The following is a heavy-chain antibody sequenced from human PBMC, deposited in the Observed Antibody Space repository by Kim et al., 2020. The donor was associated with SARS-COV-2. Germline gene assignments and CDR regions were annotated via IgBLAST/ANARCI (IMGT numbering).Heavy chain of an antibody. J-gene: IGHJ4*02. V-gene: IGHV3-72*01. CDR2: TRNKANSYTT. D-gene: IGHD5-18*01. CDR3: TRGPLPSAFRYGQIDY. CDR1: GFTFSDYY. Sequence: GGSLRLSCAASGFTFSDYYMDWVRQAPGKGLEWVGRTRNKANSYTTEYAESVKGRFTISREDSKNSLYLQMNSLKTEDTALYYCTRGPLPSAFRYGQIDYWGQGALVTVSS.